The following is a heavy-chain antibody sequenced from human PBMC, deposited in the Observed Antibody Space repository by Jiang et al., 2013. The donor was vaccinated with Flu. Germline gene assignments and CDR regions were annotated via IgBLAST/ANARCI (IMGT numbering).Heavy chain of an antibody. CDR3: ARDTGFGWELHNWLDP. CDR1: GFTFSSHA. CDR2: ISGSGRGT. J-gene: IGHJ5*02. Sequence: LSCAASGFTFSSHASDLGPPGSRGGLECVSGISGSGRGTSYADSVKGRFTISRDNAGNTLYLHMNSLRAEDTAVYYCARDTGFGWELHNWLDPWGQGTLVIVSS. V-gene: IGHV3-23*01. D-gene: IGHD1-7*01.